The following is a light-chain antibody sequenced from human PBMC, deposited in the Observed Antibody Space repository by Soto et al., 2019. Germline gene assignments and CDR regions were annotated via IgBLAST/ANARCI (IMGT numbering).Light chain of an antibody. CDR1: QAISSW. CDR2: AAS. V-gene: IGKV1-12*01. Sequence: DIQMTQSPPYVSASEGDRVTITCRASQAISSWLAWYQQKPGKAPKLLIYAASTLQSGGPSRFSGSGSGTEFTLTISSLQPEDFATYYCQQANSFPYTFGQGTKLEIK. CDR3: QQANSFPYT. J-gene: IGKJ2*01.